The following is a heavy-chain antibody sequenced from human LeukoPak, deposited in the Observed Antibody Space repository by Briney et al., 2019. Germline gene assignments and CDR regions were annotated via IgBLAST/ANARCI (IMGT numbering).Heavy chain of an antibody. CDR2: ISAYNGNT. D-gene: IGHD6-6*01. V-gene: IGHV1-18*01. CDR3: ARDLILSIADYYYGMDV. J-gene: IGHJ6*02. Sequence: ASVKVSCKASGYTFTSYGISWVRQAPGQGLEWMGWISAYNGNTNYAQKLQGRVTMTTDTSTSTAYMELRSLRSDDTAVHYCARDLILSIADYYYGMDVWGQGTTVTVSS. CDR1: GYTFTSYG.